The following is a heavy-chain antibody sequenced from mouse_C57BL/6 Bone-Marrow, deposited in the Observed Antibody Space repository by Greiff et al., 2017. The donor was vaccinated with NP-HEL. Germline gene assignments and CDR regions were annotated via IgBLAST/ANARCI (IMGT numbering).Heavy chain of an antibody. V-gene: IGHV1-18*01. Sequence: EVQLQESGPELVKPGASVKIPCKASGYTFTDYNMDWVKQSHGKSLEWIGDINPNNGGTIYNQKFKGKATLTVDKSSSTAYMELRSLTSEDTAVYYCARSFMDYYGSTLDYWGQGTTLTVSS. CDR1: GYTFTDYN. CDR3: ARSFMDYYGSTLDY. J-gene: IGHJ2*01. D-gene: IGHD1-1*01. CDR2: INPNNGGT.